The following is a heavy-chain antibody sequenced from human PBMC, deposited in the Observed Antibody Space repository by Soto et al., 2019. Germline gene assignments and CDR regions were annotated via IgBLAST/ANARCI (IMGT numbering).Heavy chain of an antibody. CDR2: INHSGST. D-gene: IGHD3-22*01. J-gene: IGHJ4*02. V-gene: IGHV4-34*01. CDR1: GGSFSGYY. CDR3: ARDNSSGYYYDY. Sequence: PSETLSLTCAVYGGSFSGYYWSWIRQPPGKGLEWIGEINHSGSTNYNPSLKSRVTISVDTSKNQFSLKLSSVTAADTAVYYCARDNSSGYYYDYWGQGTLVTVPQ.